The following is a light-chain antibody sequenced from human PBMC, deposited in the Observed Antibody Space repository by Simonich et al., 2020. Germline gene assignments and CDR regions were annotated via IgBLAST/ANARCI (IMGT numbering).Light chain of an antibody. V-gene: IGKV4-1*01. J-gene: IGKJ2*01. CDR2: WAA. Sequence: DIVMTQSPDSLAVSLGERATINCKSSQSVLYSSNNKNYLAWYQQKPGQPPKLLIYWAATRESGVPVRFSGSGSGTDFTLTISSLQAEDVAVYYCQQYYSTPYTFGQGTKLEIK. CDR1: QSVLYSSNNKNY. CDR3: QQYYSTPYT.